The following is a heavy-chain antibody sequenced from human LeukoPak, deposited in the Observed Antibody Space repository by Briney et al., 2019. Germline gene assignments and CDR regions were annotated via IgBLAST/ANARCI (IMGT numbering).Heavy chain of an antibody. Sequence: PSETLSLTCTVSGGSISSYYWSWIRQPPGKGLEWIGHIYYSGSTNYNPSLKSRVTISVDTSKNQFSLKLSSVTAADTAVYYCARDNYDFWSGYSYYMDVWGKGTTVTVSS. V-gene: IGHV4-59*01. J-gene: IGHJ6*03. CDR3: ARDNYDFWSGYSYYMDV. D-gene: IGHD3-3*01. CDR1: GGSISSYY. CDR2: IYYSGST.